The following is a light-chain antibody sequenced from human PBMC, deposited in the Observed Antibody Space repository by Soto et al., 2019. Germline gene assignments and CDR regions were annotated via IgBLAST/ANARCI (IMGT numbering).Light chain of an antibody. V-gene: IGKV1-5*01. CDR2: DAS. Sequence: DVPMTQSPSSLSASVGDRVTITCRASQSINNWLAWYQQKPGKAPKFLIYDASTLETGVPSRFSGSASGIEFTLTISGLQPEDVASYYCQQYDTYPLTFGGGTRVELK. CDR3: QQYDTYPLT. CDR1: QSINNW. J-gene: IGKJ4*01.